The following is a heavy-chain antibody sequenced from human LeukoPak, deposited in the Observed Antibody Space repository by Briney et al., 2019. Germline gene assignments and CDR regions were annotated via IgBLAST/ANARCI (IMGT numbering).Heavy chain of an antibody. J-gene: IGHJ4*02. CDR2: IYTSGST. CDR1: GGSISSGSYY. D-gene: IGHD3-22*01. CDR3: ARESPEWDSSGYRPFDFDY. Sequence: SETLSLTCTVSGGSISSGSYYWSWIRQPAGKGLEWIGRIYTSGSTNYNPSLKSRVTISVDTSKNQFSLKLSSVTAADTAVYYCARESPEWDSSGYRPFDFDYWGQGTLVTVSS. V-gene: IGHV4-61*02.